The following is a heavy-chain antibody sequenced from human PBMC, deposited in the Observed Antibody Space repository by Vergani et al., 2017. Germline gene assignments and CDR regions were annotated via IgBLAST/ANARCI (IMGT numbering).Heavy chain of an antibody. CDR1: GGSISSGGYY. CDR3: GIRGWGSSVGYFDY. Sequence: QVQLQESGPGLVKPSQTLSLTCTVSGGSISSGGYYWSWIRQPPGKGLEWIGYIYYSGSTYYNPSLKSRVSISVDTSKNQFSLKLTSVTAADTAVYYCGIRGWGSSVGYFDYWGQGTLVTVSS. CDR2: IYYSGST. V-gene: IGHV4-31*03. J-gene: IGHJ4*02. D-gene: IGHD6-6*01.